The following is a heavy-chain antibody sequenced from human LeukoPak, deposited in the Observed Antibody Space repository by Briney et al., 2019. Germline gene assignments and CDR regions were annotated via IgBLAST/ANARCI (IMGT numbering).Heavy chain of an antibody. J-gene: IGHJ4*02. Sequence: SETLSLTCAVYGGSFSGYYWSWIRQPPGKGLEWIGEINHSGSTNYNPSLKSRVTISVDMSKNQFSLKLSSVTAADTAVYYCARVWLAFDYWGQGTLVTVSS. CDR3: ARVWLAFDY. CDR1: GGSFSGYY. V-gene: IGHV4-34*01. CDR2: INHSGST. D-gene: IGHD5-18*01.